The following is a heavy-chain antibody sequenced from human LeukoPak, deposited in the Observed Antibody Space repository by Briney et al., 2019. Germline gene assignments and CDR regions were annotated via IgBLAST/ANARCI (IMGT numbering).Heavy chain of an antibody. CDR1: GGSFNDYY. V-gene: IGHV4-34*01. CDR3: ARRDYLDHFYYIDV. Sequence: SETLSLTCAVYGGSFNDYYWIWIRQPPGKGLEWIGEIKPSGRTNYNPSLESRVTISVDTSKNHFSPKLSSVTAADTAVYYCARRDYLDHFYYIDVWDKGNTVTVSS. J-gene: IGHJ6*03. CDR2: IKPSGRT. D-gene: IGHD3-10*01.